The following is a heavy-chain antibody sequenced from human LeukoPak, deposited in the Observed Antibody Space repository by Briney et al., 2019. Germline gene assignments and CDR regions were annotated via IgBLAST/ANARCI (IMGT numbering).Heavy chain of an antibody. CDR3: AKLGMIAVAGYFDY. Sequence: GGSLRLSCAASGFTYSSYAMSWVRQAPGKGLEWVSAISGSGGSTYYADSVKGRFTISRDNSKNTLYLQMNSLRAEDTAVYYCAKLGMIAVAGYFDYWGQGTLVTVSS. J-gene: IGHJ4*02. CDR2: ISGSGGST. D-gene: IGHD6-19*01. CDR1: GFTYSSYA. V-gene: IGHV3-23*01.